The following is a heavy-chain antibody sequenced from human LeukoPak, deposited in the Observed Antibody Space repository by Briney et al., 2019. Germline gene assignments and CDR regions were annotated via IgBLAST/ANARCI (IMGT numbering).Heavy chain of an antibody. V-gene: IGHV4-34*01. CDR2: INHSGST. J-gene: IGHJ1*01. Sequence: SETLSLTCAVYGGSFSGYYWSWIRQPPGKGLEWIGEINHSGSTNYNPSLKSRVTISVDTSKNQFSLKLSSVTAADTAVYYCARGPIRGGRYFQHWGQGTLVTASS. D-gene: IGHD3-16*01. CDR3: ARGPIRGGRYFQH. CDR1: GGSFSGYY.